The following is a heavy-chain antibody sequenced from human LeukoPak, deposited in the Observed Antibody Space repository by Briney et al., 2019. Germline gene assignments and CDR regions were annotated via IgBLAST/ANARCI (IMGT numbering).Heavy chain of an antibody. CDR1: GFTFSSYA. CDR3: AKAPVTSCRSVFCYPFDS. J-gene: IGHJ4*02. Sequence: GGSLRLSCAASGFTFSSYAMSWVRQAPGKGLEWVSAISGSGGITSYADSVKGRFTISRDNSKNTLYLQMNSLKTEDAAVYYCAKAPVTSCRSVFCYPFDSWGQGTLVTVSS. CDR2: ISGSGGIT. D-gene: IGHD2-15*01. V-gene: IGHV3-23*01.